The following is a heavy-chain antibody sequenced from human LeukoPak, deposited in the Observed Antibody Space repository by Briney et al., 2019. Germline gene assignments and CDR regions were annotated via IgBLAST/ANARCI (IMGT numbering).Heavy chain of an antibody. D-gene: IGHD4-23*01. CDR3: ARRVVNNRNWYFDL. V-gene: IGHV5-51*01. J-gene: IGHJ2*01. CDR2: IYPDDSDT. Sequence: GESLKISCTGSGYSFTRKWIGLVRQIPGKGLEWMAIIYPDDSDTRYSPSFQGQVTISADKSINTAYLQWSSLEASDTAMYYCARRVVNNRNWYFDLWGRGTLVTVSS. CDR1: GYSFTRKW.